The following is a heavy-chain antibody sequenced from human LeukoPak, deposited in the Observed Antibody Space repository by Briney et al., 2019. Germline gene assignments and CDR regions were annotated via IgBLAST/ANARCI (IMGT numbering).Heavy chain of an antibody. Sequence: GGSLRLSCAASGFTFSDYYINWIRQAPGKGLEWVSYIGGSDSSIYYSDSVKGRFTISRDNAKNSLYLHMNSLRAEDTAVYYCARDRGIHGWFDPWGQGTLVIVSS. D-gene: IGHD3-10*01. J-gene: IGHJ5*02. CDR1: GFTFSDYY. V-gene: IGHV3-11*04. CDR3: ARDRGIHGWFDP. CDR2: IGGSDSSI.